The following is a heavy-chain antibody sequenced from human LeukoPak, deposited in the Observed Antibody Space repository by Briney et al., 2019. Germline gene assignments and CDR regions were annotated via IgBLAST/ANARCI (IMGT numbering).Heavy chain of an antibody. Sequence: ASVKVSCKASGGTFSSYAISWVRQAPGQGLEWMGGIIPIFGTANYAQKFQGRVTITADESTSTAYMELSSLRSEDTAVYYCARAPQYYDILTGYSWFDPWGQGTLVTVSS. D-gene: IGHD3-9*01. CDR1: GGTFSSYA. CDR2: IIPIFGTA. V-gene: IGHV1-69*13. CDR3: ARAPQYYDILTGYSWFDP. J-gene: IGHJ5*02.